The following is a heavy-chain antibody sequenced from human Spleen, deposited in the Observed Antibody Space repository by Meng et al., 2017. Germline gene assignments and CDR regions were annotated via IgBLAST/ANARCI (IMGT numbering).Heavy chain of an antibody. D-gene: IGHD3-10*01. CDR2: IYTSGST. J-gene: IGHJ4*02. CDR3: AGESFYYGSGSYHY. CDR1: GGSISSGSYY. Sequence: SETLSLTCTVSGGSISSGSYYWSWIRQPAGKGLEWIGRIYTSGSTNYNPSLKSRVTISVDTSKNQFSLKLSSVTAADTAVYYCAGESFYYGSGSYHYWGQGTLVTVSS. V-gene: IGHV4-61*02.